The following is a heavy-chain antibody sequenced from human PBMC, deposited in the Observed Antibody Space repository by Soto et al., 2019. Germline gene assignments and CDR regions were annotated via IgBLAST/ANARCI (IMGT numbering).Heavy chain of an antibody. J-gene: IGHJ5*02. V-gene: IGHV4-39*01. CDR3: ARHGPLMITFGGVIVENWFDP. CDR2: IYYSGST. CDR1: GGSISSSSYY. D-gene: IGHD3-16*02. Sequence: SETLSLTCTVSGGSISSSSYYWGWIRQPPWKGLEWIGSIYYSGSTYYNPSLRSRVTISVDTSKNQFSLKLSSVTAADTAVYYCARHGPLMITFGGVIVENWFDPWGQGTLVTVSS.